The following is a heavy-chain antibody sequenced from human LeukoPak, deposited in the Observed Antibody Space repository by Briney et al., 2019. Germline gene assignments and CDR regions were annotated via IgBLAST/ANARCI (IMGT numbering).Heavy chain of an antibody. Sequence: GGSLRLSCAASGYTFSNYWMSWVRQAPGKGLEWVANIKQDGSEKYYVDSVRGRFTISRDNAKNSPCLQMNSLRAEDTAVYYCARDMKLELPASSAYFYGMDVWGRGTTVTVSS. CDR3: ARDMKLELPASSAYFYGMDV. CDR1: GYTFSNYW. CDR2: IKQDGSEK. D-gene: IGHD1-7*01. V-gene: IGHV3-7*01. J-gene: IGHJ6*02.